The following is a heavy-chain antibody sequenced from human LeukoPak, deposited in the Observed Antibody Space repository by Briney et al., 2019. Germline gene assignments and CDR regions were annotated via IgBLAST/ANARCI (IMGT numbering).Heavy chain of an antibody. J-gene: IGHJ5*02. V-gene: IGHV1-2*02. CDR3: ARDPGASRGTTNWFDP. CDR2: INPNSGGT. CDR1: GYTFTGYY. D-gene: IGHD1-1*01. Sequence: ASVKVSCKASGYTFTGYYMHWVRQAPGQGLEWMGWINPNSGGTNYAQKFQGRVTMTRDTSISTAYMELSRLGSDDTAVYYCARDPGASRGTTNWFDPWGQGTLVTVSS.